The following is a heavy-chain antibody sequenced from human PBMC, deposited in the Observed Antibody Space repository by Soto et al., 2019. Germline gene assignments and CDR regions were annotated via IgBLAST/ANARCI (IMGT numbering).Heavy chain of an antibody. V-gene: IGHV3-23*05. Sequence: EVQLLESGGGLVQPGESLRLSCAASGFAFSSYAMAWVRQAPGKGLEWVCAIETSYGDTYYGDSVKGRFTVSRDNSKKTLFLQMDTPRAEDTAVYYCARAATCRAGHCYHFAYWGQGALVIVSS. CDR2: IETSYGDT. D-gene: IGHD2-21*02. J-gene: IGHJ4*02. CDR1: GFAFSSYA. CDR3: ARAATCRAGHCYHFAY.